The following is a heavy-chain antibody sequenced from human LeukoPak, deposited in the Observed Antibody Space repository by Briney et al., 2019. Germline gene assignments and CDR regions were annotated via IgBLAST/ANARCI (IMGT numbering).Heavy chain of an antibody. CDR3: AKVRWQWPRFDSFDI. CDR2: ISGSGGST. J-gene: IGHJ3*02. D-gene: IGHD6-19*01. V-gene: IGHV3-23*01. CDR1: GFTLSSYA. Sequence: GGSLRLSCAASGFTLSSYAMSWVRQAPGKGLEWVSAISGSGGSTYYADSVKGRFTISRDNSKNTLYLQMNSLRAEDTAVYYCAKVRWQWPRFDSFDIWGQGTMVTVSA.